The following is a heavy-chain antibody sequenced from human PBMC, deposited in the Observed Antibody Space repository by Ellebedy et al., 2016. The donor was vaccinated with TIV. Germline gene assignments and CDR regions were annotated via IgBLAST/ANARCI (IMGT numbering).Heavy chain of an antibody. J-gene: IGHJ4*02. Sequence: GGSLRLSXAASGFTFDDYGMSWVRQAPGKGLEWVSGINWNGGSTGYADSVKGRFTISRDNAKNSLYLQMNSLRAEDTALYYCARDTSDTAMAPGPFDYWGQGTLVTVSS. CDR2: INWNGGST. V-gene: IGHV3-20*03. D-gene: IGHD5-18*01. CDR1: GFTFDDYG. CDR3: ARDTSDTAMAPGPFDY.